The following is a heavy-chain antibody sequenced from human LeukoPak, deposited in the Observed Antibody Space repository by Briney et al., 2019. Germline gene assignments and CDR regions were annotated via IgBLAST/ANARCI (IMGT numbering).Heavy chain of an antibody. D-gene: IGHD3-16*01. CDR3: ARGYYDYVWDY. CDR2: INHSGST. V-gene: IGHV4-34*01. J-gene: IGHJ4*02. Sequence: SETLSLTCAVYGGSFSGYYWSWIRQPPGKGLEWIGEINHSGSTNYNPSLKSRVTISVDTSKNQFSLKLSSVTAADTAVYYCARGYYDYVWDYWGQGTLVTVSS. CDR1: GGSFSGYY.